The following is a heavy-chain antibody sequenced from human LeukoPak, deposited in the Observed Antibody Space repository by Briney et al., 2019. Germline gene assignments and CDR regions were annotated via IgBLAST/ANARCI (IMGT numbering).Heavy chain of an antibody. CDR1: GFTFSSYS. V-gene: IGHV3-21*01. J-gene: IGHJ4*02. Sequence: GGSLRLSWAASGFTFSSYSMNWVRQAPGKGLEWVSSISSSSSYIYYADSVKGRFTISRDNAKNSLYLQMNSLRAEDTAVYYCASASFGGKSIHYWGQGTLVTVSS. CDR3: ASASFGGKSIHY. CDR2: ISSSSSYI. D-gene: IGHD2-15*01.